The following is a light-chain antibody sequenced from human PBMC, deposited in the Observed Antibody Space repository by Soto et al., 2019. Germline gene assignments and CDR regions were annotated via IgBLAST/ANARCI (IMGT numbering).Light chain of an antibody. CDR1: NIGTKG. CDR2: DDS. Sequence: SYVLTQTPAVSVAPGQPASITCGGNNIGTKGVHWYQQKPGQAPILVVYDDSDRPSGIPERFSGSNSGNTATLTISRVEAGDEADYYCQVWDGSNDHVVFGGGTKVTVL. V-gene: IGLV3-21*02. CDR3: QVWDGSNDHVV. J-gene: IGLJ2*01.